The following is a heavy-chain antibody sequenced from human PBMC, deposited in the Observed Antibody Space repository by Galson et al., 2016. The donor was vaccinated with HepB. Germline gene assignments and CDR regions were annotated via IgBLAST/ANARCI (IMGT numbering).Heavy chain of an antibody. J-gene: IGHJ3*01. V-gene: IGHV1-69*01. Sequence: SCKAPGGTFSRYSINWVRLAPGQGLEWMGGIIPMTGSTNFAQNFYGRVTLTADESTSTAYMEVRRLTSQDTAVYYCAGAAVRIRYGYYDLHTFAFWGQGTMVTVSS. CDR1: GGTFSRYS. D-gene: IGHD4-17*01. CDR3: AGAAVRIRYGYYDLHTFAF. CDR2: IIPMTGST.